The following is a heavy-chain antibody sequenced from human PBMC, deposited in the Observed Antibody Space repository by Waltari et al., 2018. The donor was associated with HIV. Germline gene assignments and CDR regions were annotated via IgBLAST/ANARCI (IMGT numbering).Heavy chain of an antibody. CDR3: ARDHYSSTWGSEGDWFDP. CDR2: ISYDGSNN. J-gene: IGHJ5*02. Sequence: QVQLVESGGGVVQPGRSLRLSCAASGFTFSNYAMHWVRQAPGKGLEWVAVISYDGSNNYYAASVKGRFTISRDNSRNTLYLQMNSLRPEDTAVYYCARDHYSSTWGSEGDWFDPWGQGTLVTVSS. D-gene: IGHD6-13*01. CDR1: GFTFSNYA. V-gene: IGHV3-30*01.